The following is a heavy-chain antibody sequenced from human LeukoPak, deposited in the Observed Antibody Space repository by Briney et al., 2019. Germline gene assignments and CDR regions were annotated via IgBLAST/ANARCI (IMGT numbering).Heavy chain of an antibody. CDR1: GGSVSSYY. CDR3: ARRRSGTSSEFDP. CDR2: IHNSGRT. J-gene: IGHJ5*02. Sequence: KPSETLSLTCSVSGGSVSSYYWSWIRQSPGKGLEWIGYIHNSGRTNYNPSLKSRVTISVDTSKNQFSLKLSSVTAADTAVYYCARRRSGTSSEFDPWGQGTLVTVSS. D-gene: IGHD6-6*01. V-gene: IGHV4-59*08.